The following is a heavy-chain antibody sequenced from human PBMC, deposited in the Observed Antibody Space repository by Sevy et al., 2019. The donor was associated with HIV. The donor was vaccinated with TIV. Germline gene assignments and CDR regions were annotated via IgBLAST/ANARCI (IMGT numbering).Heavy chain of an antibody. CDR2: IRSKAYGGTT. CDR3: TRAFSSSGWRDAFDI. CDR1: GFTFGDYA. D-gene: IGHD6-19*01. J-gene: IGHJ3*02. V-gene: IGHV3-49*03. Sequence: GVSLRLSCTASGFTFGDYAMSWFRQAPGKGLEWVGFIRSKAYGGTTEYAASVKGRFTISRDDSKSIAYLQMNSLKTEDTAVYYCTRAFSSSGWRDAFDIWGQGTMVTVSS.